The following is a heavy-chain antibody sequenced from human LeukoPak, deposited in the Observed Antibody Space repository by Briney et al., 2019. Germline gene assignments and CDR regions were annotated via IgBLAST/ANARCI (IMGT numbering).Heavy chain of an antibody. J-gene: IGHJ4*02. D-gene: IGHD3-22*01. Sequence: GGSLRLSCAASGLTFRSYGMHWVRQAPGKGLEWVTIISYDGSNKYYADSVKGRFTISRDNSKNTLYLQMNSLRAEDTAVYYCATHYYDSSGYYSPDYWGQGTLVTVSS. CDR1: GLTFRSYG. CDR3: ATHYYDSSGYYSPDY. CDR2: ISYDGSNK. V-gene: IGHV3-30*19.